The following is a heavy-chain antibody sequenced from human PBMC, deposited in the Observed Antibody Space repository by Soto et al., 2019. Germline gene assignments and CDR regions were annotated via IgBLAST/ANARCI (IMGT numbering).Heavy chain of an antibody. CDR3: ARDGITGTGAKYYFDY. J-gene: IGHJ4*02. CDR1: GFTFSSYG. D-gene: IGHD1-20*01. Sequence: GGSLRLSCAASGFTFSSYGMHWVRQAPGKGLEWVAVIWYDGSNKYYADSVKGRFTISRDNSKNTLYLQMNSLRAGDTAVYYCARDGITGTGAKYYFDYWGQGTLVTVSS. CDR2: IWYDGSNK. V-gene: IGHV3-33*01.